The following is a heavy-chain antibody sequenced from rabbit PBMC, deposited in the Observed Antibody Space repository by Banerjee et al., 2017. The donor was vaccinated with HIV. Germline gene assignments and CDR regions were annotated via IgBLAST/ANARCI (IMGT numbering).Heavy chain of an antibody. V-gene: IGHV1S43*01. CDR2: IYPDYGST. CDR1: GFTISSNYW. Sequence: QSLEESGGDLVKPEGSLTLTCTASGFTISSNYWMCWVRQAPGKGLEWIAYIYPDYGSTDYASWVNGRFTISRSTSLNTVDLKMTSLTVADTATYFCGRDRDGDAGYGSLALWGPGTLVTVS. CDR3: GRDRDGDAGYGSLAL. J-gene: IGHJ4*01. D-gene: IGHD6-1*01.